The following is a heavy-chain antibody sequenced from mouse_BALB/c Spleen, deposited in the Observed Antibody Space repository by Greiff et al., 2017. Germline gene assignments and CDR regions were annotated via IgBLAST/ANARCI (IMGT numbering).Heavy chain of an antibody. V-gene: IGHV5-12-1*01. CDR1: GFAFSSYD. Sequence: EVKVEESGGGLVKPGGSLKLSCAASGFAFSSYDMSWVRQTPEKRLEWVAYISSGGGSTYYPDTVKGRFTISRDNAKNTLYLQMSSLKSEDTAMYYCARHGFYYGSSLEWYFDVWGAGTTVTVSS. CDR2: ISSGGGST. J-gene: IGHJ1*01. D-gene: IGHD1-1*01. CDR3: ARHGFYYGSSLEWYFDV.